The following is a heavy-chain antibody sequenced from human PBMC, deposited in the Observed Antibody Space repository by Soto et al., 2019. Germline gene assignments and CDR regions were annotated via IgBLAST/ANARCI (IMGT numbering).Heavy chain of an antibody. CDR3: AKGYGGQRLTRGDAFDI. CDR2: ISFDGSNT. J-gene: IGHJ3*02. D-gene: IGHD2-2*01. V-gene: IGHV3-30*18. CDR1: GFTFSSYG. Sequence: QVQLVESGGGVVQPGGSLRLSCAASGFTFSSYGMHWVRQAPGKGLEWVTFISFDGSNTDYAESVKSRFTISRDNSKNTLYLQMNSLRAEDRAVYYCAKGYGGQRLTRGDAFDIWGQGTMVTVSS.